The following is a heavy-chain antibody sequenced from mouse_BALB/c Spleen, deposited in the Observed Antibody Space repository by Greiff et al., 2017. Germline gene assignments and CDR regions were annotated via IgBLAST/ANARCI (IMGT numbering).Heavy chain of an antibody. J-gene: IGHJ1*01. CDR3: AKYGNFYWYFDV. CDR2: ISYDGSN. Sequence: EVQLVESGPGLVKPCQSLSLTCSVTGYSITSGYFWYWIRQFPGNKLEWMGYISYDGSNNYNPSLKNRISITRDTSKNQFFLKLNSVTTEDTATYYYAKYGNFYWYFDVWGAGTTVTVSS. D-gene: IGHD2-10*02. V-gene: IGHV3-6*02. CDR1: GYSITSGYF.